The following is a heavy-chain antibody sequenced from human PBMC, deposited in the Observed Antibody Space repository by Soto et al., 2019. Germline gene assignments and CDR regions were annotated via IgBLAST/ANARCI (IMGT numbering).Heavy chain of an antibody. CDR3: TRDVWSGFYKWFDL. J-gene: IGHJ5*02. Sequence: QVYLQESGPGLVKPSGTLSLTCTVSSGSISNGDWWSWVRQPPGKGLEGIGEIFRSGSTDYNPSLKSRATISIDKSKNQIFLKLSSVNAADTAVYYCTRDVWSGFYKWFDLWGQGTLVTVSS. D-gene: IGHD3-3*01. CDR1: SGSISNGDW. V-gene: IGHV4-4*02. CDR2: IFRSGST.